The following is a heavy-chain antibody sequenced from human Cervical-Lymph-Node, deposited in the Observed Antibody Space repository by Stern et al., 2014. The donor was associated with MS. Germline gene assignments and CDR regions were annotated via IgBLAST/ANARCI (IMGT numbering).Heavy chain of an antibody. Sequence: QVQLQESGPGLVKPSETLSLTCTVSGGSIGRYYWSWVRQPPGKSLEWIGYIYHNGNTNYNPSLKSRVSMSVDTSKNQFSLNLTSVTATDTAVYYCTRDGRSSLSEYFQIWGQGSLVTVSS. CDR3: TRDGRSSLSEYFQI. J-gene: IGHJ1*01. CDR1: GGSIGRYY. V-gene: IGHV4-59*01. CDR2: IYHNGNT. D-gene: IGHD6-6*01.